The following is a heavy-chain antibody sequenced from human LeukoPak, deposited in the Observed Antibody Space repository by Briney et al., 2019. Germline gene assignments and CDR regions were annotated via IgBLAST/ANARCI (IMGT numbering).Heavy chain of an antibody. CDR3: TSHLTAPGNY. V-gene: IGHV3-15*01. D-gene: IGHD1-20*01. Sequence: PGGSLRLSSAASGFAFSNAWMNWVRQAPGKGLEWVGRIKSRGDGGTIDYAAPVKGRFTISRDDSRNTLFLQMNSLQTEDTAVYYCTSHLTAPGNYWGQGTLVTVSS. CDR2: IKSRGDGGTI. CDR1: GFAFSNAW. J-gene: IGHJ4*02.